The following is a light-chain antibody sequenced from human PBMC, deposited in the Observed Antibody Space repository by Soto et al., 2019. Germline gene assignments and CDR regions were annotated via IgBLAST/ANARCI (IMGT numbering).Light chain of an antibody. CDR2: GAS. J-gene: IGKJ2*01. CDR1: QSVSNNW. CDR3: QQYGRSPYT. Sequence: EVVLTQSPGTLSLSPGERATLSCRASQSVSNNWLAWYQQKPGQAPRLLIYGASSRPGGIPDKFSGSGSGTDFTRTITRLEPEDFAVYSCQQYGRSPYTFGPGTKVEI. V-gene: IGKV3-20*01.